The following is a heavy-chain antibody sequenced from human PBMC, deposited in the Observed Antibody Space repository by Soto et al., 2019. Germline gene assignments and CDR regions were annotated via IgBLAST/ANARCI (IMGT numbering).Heavy chain of an antibody. Sequence: LRLSCVASGFTFGTYSMNWVRQAPGKGLEWVSTIGTRSDIYYAESVKGRFTISRDNAKNSLSLQMNSLRVEDTAVYYCAREETAWPLAYGLDVWGQGTAVTVSS. J-gene: IGHJ6*02. CDR1: GFTFGTYS. V-gene: IGHV3-21*01. CDR3: AREETAWPLAYGLDV. D-gene: IGHD2-21*02. CDR2: IGTRSDI.